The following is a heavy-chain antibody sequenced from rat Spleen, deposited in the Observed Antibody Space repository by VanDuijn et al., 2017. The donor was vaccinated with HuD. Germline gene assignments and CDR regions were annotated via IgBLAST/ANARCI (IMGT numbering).Heavy chain of an antibody. Sequence: EVQLVESGGGLVQPGRSMKLSCAASGFTFSDYGMAWVRQAPTKGLEWVATISYGDSSGHSSTYYRDSVKGRFTISRDNAKSSLYLQMDRLRSEDTASYYCARHEGSSRYYYVMDAWGQGASVTVSS. CDR1: GFTFSDYG. CDR2: ISYGDSSGHSST. V-gene: IGHV5-29*01. CDR3: ARHEGSSRYYYVMDA. D-gene: IGHD1-11*01. J-gene: IGHJ4*01.